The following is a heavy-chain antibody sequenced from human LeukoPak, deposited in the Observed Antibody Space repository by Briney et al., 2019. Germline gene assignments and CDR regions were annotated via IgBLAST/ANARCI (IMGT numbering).Heavy chain of an antibody. CDR2: IYSGGST. Sequence: PGGSLRLSCAASGFTVSSNYMSWVRQAPGKGLEWVSVIYSGGSTYYADSVKGRFTISRDNSKNTLYLQMNSLRAEDTAVYYCARRYDSSGYFGYGMDVWGQGTTVTVSS. CDR3: ARRYDSSGYFGYGMDV. CDR1: GFTVSSNY. J-gene: IGHJ6*02. V-gene: IGHV3-66*04. D-gene: IGHD3-22*01.